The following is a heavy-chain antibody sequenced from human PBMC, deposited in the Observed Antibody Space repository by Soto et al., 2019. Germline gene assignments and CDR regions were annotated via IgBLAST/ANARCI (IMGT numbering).Heavy chain of an antibody. D-gene: IGHD3-22*01. J-gene: IGHJ4*02. V-gene: IGHV2-5*02. CDR2: IYWDDDE. CDR1: GFSLSTSGVG. Sequence: QITLKESGPTLVKPTQTLTLTCTFSGFSLSTSGVGVGWIRQPPGKALEWLALIYWDDDERYSPSLKSRLTITKDTSKKQVVLTMTNMDPVYTATYYCVHPYSDSSSYYGYFDYWGQGTLVTVSS. CDR3: VHPYSDSSSYYGYFDY.